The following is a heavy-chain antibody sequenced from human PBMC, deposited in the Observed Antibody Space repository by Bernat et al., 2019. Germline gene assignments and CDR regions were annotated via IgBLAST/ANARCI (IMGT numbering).Heavy chain of an antibody. D-gene: IGHD1-1*01. Sequence: EVQLLESGGGLVQPGGSLRLSCAASGFIFSTYAMSWVRQAPGKGLEWVSATSGSGDSTNYADSVQGRFTISRDKSKNTLYLQMNSLRAEDTTVYYCARDYNWDFDYWGQGTLVTVSS. J-gene: IGHJ4*02. CDR2: TSGSGDST. V-gene: IGHV3-23*01. CDR1: GFIFSTYA. CDR3: ARDYNWDFDY.